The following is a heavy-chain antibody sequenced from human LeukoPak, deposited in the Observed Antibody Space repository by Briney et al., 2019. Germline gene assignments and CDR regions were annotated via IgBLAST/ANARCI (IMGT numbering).Heavy chain of an antibody. Sequence: PGGSLRLSCAASGFTFSSYSMNWVRQAPGKGLEWVSYISSSSTIYYADSVKGRFTISRDNAKNSLYLQMNSLRAEDTAVYYCARASNPLGYCSGGSCYKHYYYYGVDVWGQGTTVTVSS. CDR1: GFTFSSYS. V-gene: IGHV3-48*01. D-gene: IGHD2-15*01. CDR3: ARASNPLGYCSGGSCYKHYYYYGVDV. J-gene: IGHJ6*02. CDR2: ISSSSTI.